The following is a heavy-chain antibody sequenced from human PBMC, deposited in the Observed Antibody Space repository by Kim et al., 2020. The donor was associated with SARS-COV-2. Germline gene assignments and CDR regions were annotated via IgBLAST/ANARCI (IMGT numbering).Heavy chain of an antibody. J-gene: IGHJ4*02. V-gene: IGHV4-39*01. CDR3: ARRSRGDGSPGY. Sequence: YFTPSLKSRVTISVDTSKEQFSLTLTSVPAADTAVYYCARRSRGDGSPGYWGQGTLVTVSS. D-gene: IGHD7-27*01.